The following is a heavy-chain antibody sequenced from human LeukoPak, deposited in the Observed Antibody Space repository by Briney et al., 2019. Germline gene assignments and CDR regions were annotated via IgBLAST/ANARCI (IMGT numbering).Heavy chain of an antibody. CDR3: ARGPAEYCSSTSCYYWFDP. CDR2: IIPIFGTA. D-gene: IGHD2-2*01. V-gene: IGHV1-69*13. Sequence: RASVKVSCKASGGTFNSYAISWVRQAPGRGLEWMGGIIPIFGTANYAQKFQGRVTITADESTSTAYMELSSLRSEDTAVYYCARGPAEYCSSTSCYYWFDPWGQGTLVTVSS. J-gene: IGHJ5*02. CDR1: GGTFNSYA.